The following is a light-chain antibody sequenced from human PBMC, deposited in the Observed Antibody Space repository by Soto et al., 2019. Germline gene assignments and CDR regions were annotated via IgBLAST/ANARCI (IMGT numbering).Light chain of an antibody. Sequence: QSALTQPASVSGSPGQSITISCTGTSSDVGSYNHVSWYQHHPGKAPKLMIYDVTNRPSGVSNRFSGSKSGNTASLTISGLQAEDEADYYCSSYTSSNTLYVFGPGTKVTVL. J-gene: IGLJ1*01. CDR3: SSYTSSNTLYV. V-gene: IGLV2-14*01. CDR2: DVT. CDR1: SSDVGSYNH.